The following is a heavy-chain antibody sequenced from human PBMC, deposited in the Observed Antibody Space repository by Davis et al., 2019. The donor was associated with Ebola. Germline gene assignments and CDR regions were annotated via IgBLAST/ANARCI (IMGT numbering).Heavy chain of an antibody. D-gene: IGHD5-12*01. CDR2: IYYSGTT. CDR3: ASQHGFTGYGLY. Sequence: MPGGSLRLSCTVSGGSISSYYWSWIRQPPGKGLEWIGYIYYSGTTNYNPSLKSRVTISVDTSKNQLSLKLTSVTAADTAEYFCASQHGFTGYGLYWGLGTLVTVSS. CDR1: GGSISSYY. V-gene: IGHV4-59*01. J-gene: IGHJ4*01.